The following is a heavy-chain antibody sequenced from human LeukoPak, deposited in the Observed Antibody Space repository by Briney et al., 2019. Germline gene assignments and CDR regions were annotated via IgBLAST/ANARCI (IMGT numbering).Heavy chain of an antibody. J-gene: IGHJ4*02. V-gene: IGHV5-51*01. CDR2: IYPGDSDT. Sequence: GESLKISCKGSGYRFTSYWIGWVRQMPGKGPEWMGIIYPGDSDTRYSPSFQGQVTISADKSISTAYLQWSSLKASDTAMYYCAGLLYYDILTGYHGYFDYWGQGTLVTVSS. D-gene: IGHD3-9*01. CDR1: GYRFTSYW. CDR3: AGLLYYDILTGYHGYFDY.